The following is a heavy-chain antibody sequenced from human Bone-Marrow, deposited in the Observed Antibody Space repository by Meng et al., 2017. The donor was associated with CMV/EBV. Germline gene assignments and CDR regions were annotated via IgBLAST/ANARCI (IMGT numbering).Heavy chain of an antibody. CDR3: AREKGTGEVVGATGNYDF. D-gene: IGHD1-26*01. CDR1: GFTFSSYS. V-gene: IGHV3-21*01. J-gene: IGHJ4*02. Sequence: GGSLRLSCAGSGFTFSSYSMNWVRQAPGKGLEWVSSVSSSSSYIYYADSLKGRFTISRDNAKNSLYLQMDSLTAEDTGVYYCAREKGTGEVVGATGNYDFWGQGTLVTFSS. CDR2: VSSSSSYI.